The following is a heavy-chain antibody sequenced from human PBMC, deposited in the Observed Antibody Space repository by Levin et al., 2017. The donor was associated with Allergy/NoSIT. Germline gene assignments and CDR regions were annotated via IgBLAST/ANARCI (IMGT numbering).Heavy chain of an antibody. D-gene: IGHD6-19*01. CDR3: GRDLSTAVIPSYHWVDP. Sequence: PGGSLRLSCAASGFTFRGNGMTWVRQAPGKGLEWVSTITTGGDVTYYADSVQGRFTISRDNSKNTLFLQMNSLRAEDTAIYYCGRDLSTAVIPSYHWVDPWGRGTLVTVSS. V-gene: IGHV3-23*01. CDR2: ITTGGDVT. CDR1: GFTFRGNG. J-gene: IGHJ5*02.